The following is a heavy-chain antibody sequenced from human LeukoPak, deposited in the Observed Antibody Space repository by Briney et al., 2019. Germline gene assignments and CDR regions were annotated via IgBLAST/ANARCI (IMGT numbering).Heavy chain of an antibody. CDR3: ARDRYDSSGYYLDY. CDR1: GDTFSSYA. D-gene: IGHD3-22*01. CDR2: IIHIFGTA. J-gene: IGHJ4*02. Sequence: GPSVKLSRKVSGDTFSSYATSWVRAAPGQGREWRGEIIHIFGTANYAQKFQGRVTITADESTSTAYMELSGLRSEDTAVYFFARDRYDSSGYYLDYGGQGTLVTVPS. V-gene: IGHV1-69*01.